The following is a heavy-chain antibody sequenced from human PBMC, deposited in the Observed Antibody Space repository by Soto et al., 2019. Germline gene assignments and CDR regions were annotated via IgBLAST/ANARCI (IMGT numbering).Heavy chain of an antibody. Sequence: GGSLRLSCAASGFTFSSYAMSWVRQAPGKGLEWVSAISGSGGSTYYADSVKGRFTISRDNSKNTLYLQMNSLRAEDTAVYYCAKDLNSSWYYYYYYGMDVWGQGTTVTVSS. CDR1: GFTFSSYA. V-gene: IGHV3-23*01. CDR2: ISGSGGST. D-gene: IGHD6-13*01. CDR3: AKDLNSSWYYYYYYGMDV. J-gene: IGHJ6*02.